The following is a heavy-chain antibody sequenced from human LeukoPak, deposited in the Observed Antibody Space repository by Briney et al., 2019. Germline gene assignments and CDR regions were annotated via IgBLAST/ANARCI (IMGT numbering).Heavy chain of an antibody. D-gene: IGHD3-3*01. CDR1: GLTFSSYW. Sequence: GGSLRLSCAASGLTFSSYWMHWVRQAPGKGLVWVSRINSDGSSTSYADSVKGRFTISRDNAKNTLYLQMNSLRAEDTAVYYCARGESLSYNFWSGVSYYYYMDVWGKGTMVTVSS. CDR2: INSDGSST. CDR3: ARGESLSYNFWSGVSYYYYMDV. V-gene: IGHV3-74*01. J-gene: IGHJ6*03.